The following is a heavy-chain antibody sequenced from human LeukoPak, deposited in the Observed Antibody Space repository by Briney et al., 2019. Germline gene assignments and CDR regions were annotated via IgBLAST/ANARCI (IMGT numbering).Heavy chain of an antibody. Sequence: GRSLRLSCATSGFTFSSYGMHWVRQAPGKGLEWVADIWYDGSNKYYADSVKGRFTISRDNSKNTVSVQMTSLRAEDTAVYYCARAYSGFSSRGFDYWGQGALVSVSS. J-gene: IGHJ4*02. D-gene: IGHD5-12*01. CDR2: IWYDGSNK. CDR1: GFTFSSYG. CDR3: ARAYSGFSSRGFDY. V-gene: IGHV3-33*01.